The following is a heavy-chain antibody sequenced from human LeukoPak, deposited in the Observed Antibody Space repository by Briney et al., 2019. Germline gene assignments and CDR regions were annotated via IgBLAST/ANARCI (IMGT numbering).Heavy chain of an antibody. Sequence: GRSLRLSCAASGFSFSTYAMHWVRQAPGKGLEWVAVISYDGSNKYYADSVKGRFTISRDNSKNTLYLQMNSLRAEDTAVYYCARDTSNYWGQGTLVTVSS. D-gene: IGHD3-3*01. CDR3: ARDTSNY. V-gene: IGHV3-30-3*01. CDR1: GFSFSTYA. CDR2: ISYDGSNK. J-gene: IGHJ4*02.